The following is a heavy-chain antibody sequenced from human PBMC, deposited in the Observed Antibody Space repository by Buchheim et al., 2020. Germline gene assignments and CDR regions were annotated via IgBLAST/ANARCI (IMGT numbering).Heavy chain of an antibody. CDR3: AKDLHSSSWYYYGMDV. D-gene: IGHD6-13*01. Sequence: QVQLVESGGGVVQPGRSLRLSCAASGFTFSSYGMHWVRQAPGKGLEWVAVILYDGSNKYYADSVKGRFTISRDNSKNTLYLQMNSLRAEETAVYYCAKDLHSSSWYYYGMDVWGQGTT. CDR1: GFTFSSYG. V-gene: IGHV3-30*18. CDR2: ILYDGSNK. J-gene: IGHJ6*02.